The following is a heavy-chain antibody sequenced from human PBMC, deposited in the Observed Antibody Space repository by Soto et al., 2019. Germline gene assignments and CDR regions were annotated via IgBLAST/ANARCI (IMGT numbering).Heavy chain of an antibody. D-gene: IGHD3-22*01. Sequence: ASVKVSCKASGYTFTTYAMHWVRQAPGQGLEWMAWINAGNGNTRYSPKFQGRVTISRDTSASTAYMELRSLRSEDTAVYYCARGKWMEQQYYYQGMDVCGQGTTVTVSS. CDR3: ARGKWMEQQYYYQGMDV. V-gene: IGHV1-3*01. CDR1: GYTFTTYA. J-gene: IGHJ6*02. CDR2: INAGNGNT.